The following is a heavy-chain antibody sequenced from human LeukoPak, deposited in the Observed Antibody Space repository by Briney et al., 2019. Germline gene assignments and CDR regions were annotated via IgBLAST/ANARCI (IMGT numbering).Heavy chain of an antibody. CDR3: ARYQLLGYYFDY. CDR2: ITGSGSNT. CDR1: GFTFSNYV. D-gene: IGHD2-2*01. Sequence: GGSLRLSCATSGFTFSNYVMTWVRQAPGKGLECVSAITGSGSNTYYADSVKGRFTISRDNSKNTLFLQMNSLRSEDTAVYYCARYQLLGYYFDYWGQGILVTVSS. J-gene: IGHJ4*02. V-gene: IGHV3-23*01.